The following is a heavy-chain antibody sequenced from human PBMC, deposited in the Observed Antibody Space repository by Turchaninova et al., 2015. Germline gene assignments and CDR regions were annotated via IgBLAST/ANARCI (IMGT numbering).Heavy chain of an antibody. J-gene: IGHJ6*02. CDR3: ARDRAPYYYAMDV. CDR2: TYYRSKWFD. V-gene: IGHV6-1*01. D-gene: IGHD3-10*01. CDR1: GDSVSSNPAA. Sequence: QVQLQQSGPGLVKPSQTLSLTCDISGDSVSSNPAAWNWLRQSPSKGLVWLGRTYYRSKWFDDYQESLYSRITSKADTAKNQFSLQLNSVTPEDTAVYYGARDRAPYYYAMDVWGQGTSVTVSS.